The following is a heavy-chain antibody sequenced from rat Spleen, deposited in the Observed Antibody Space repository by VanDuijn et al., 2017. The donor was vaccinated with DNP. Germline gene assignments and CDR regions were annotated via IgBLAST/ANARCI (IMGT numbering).Heavy chain of an antibody. CDR2: IIYDGSST. Sequence: EVQLVESGGGLVQPGRSLKLSCAASGFTFSNFPMAWVRQAPKKGLEWVATIIYDGSSTYYRDSVKGRFTISRDDAKSTLYLQMNSLRSEDTATYYCTRGANWEGNWFAYWGQGTLVTVSS. D-gene: IGHD5-1*01. CDR3: TRGANWEGNWFAY. V-gene: IGHV5S10*01. J-gene: IGHJ3*01. CDR1: GFTFSNFP.